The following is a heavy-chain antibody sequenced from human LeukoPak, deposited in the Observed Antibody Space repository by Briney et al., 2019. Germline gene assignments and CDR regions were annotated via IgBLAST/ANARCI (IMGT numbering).Heavy chain of an antibody. CDR2: IYSNGNG. CDR1: GFTVSSNF. J-gene: IGHJ6*02. Sequence: SGGSLRLSCAASGFTVSSNFMSWVRQTPGKGLEWVSIIYSNGNGYHAASVEGRFTISRDNSKNTMYLQMNSLRAEDTAVYYCARPLRFNNNMDVWGQGTTVTVSS. V-gene: IGHV3-53*01. D-gene: IGHD3-3*01. CDR3: ARPLRFNNNMDV.